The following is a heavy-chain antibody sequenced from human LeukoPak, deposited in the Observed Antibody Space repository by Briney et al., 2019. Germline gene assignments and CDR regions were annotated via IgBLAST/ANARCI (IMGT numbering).Heavy chain of an antibody. J-gene: IGHJ1*01. CDR1: GGSISSSSYY. CDR2: IYYSGST. V-gene: IGHV4-39*01. CDR3: ARPAYCGGDCYSPFQH. D-gene: IGHD2-21*01. Sequence: SETLSLTCTVSGGSISSSSYYWGWIRQPPGKGLEWIGSIYYSGSTYYNPSLKSRVTISVDTSKNQFSLKLSSVTAADTAVYYCARPAYCGGDCYSPFQHWGQGTLVTVS.